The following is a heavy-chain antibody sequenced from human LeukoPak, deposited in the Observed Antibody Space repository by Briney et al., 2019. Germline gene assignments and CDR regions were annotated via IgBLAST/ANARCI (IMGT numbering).Heavy chain of an antibody. CDR1: GFTFDDYA. CDR2: ISWNSGSI. D-gene: IGHD3-3*01. V-gene: IGHV3-9*01. Sequence: GGSLRLSCAASGFTFDDYAMHWVRQAPGKGLEWVSGISWNSGSIGYADSVKGRFTISRDNAKNSLYLQMNSLRAEDTAVYYCAREQYPTYYDFWSGSIGMDVWGQGTTVTVSS. CDR3: AREQYPTYYDFWSGSIGMDV. J-gene: IGHJ6*02.